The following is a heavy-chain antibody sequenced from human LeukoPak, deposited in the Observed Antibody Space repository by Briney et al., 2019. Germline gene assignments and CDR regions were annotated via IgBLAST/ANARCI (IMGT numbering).Heavy chain of an antibody. V-gene: IGHV3-23*01. CDR3: AKAAGYCSGGSCLDY. Sequence: GGSLRLSCAGSGFTFSNYAMSWVRQAPGKGLEWVSSISGSGGSKYYADSVKGRFTISRDNAKNTLYLQMNGLRAEDTALYYYAKAAGYCSGGSCLDYWGQGTLVTVSS. CDR2: ISGSGGSK. J-gene: IGHJ4*02. D-gene: IGHD2-15*01. CDR1: GFTFSNYA.